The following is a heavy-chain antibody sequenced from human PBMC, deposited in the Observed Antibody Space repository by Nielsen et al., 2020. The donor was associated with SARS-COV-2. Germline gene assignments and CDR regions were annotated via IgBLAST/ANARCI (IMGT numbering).Heavy chain of an antibody. Sequence: GESLKISCAASGFTFNSYTMSWVRQAPGKGLEWVSVFSGTGGGSYYADSVKGRFTISRDNSKNTLYLQMNSLRAEDTAVYYCATLGYWGQGTLVTVSS. D-gene: IGHD3-16*01. J-gene: IGHJ4*02. CDR2: FSGTGGGS. CDR3: ATLGY. CDR1: GFTFNSYT. V-gene: IGHV3-23*01.